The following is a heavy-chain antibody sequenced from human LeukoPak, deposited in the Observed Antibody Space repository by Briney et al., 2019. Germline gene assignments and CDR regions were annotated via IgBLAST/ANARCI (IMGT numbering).Heavy chain of an antibody. J-gene: IGHJ4*02. D-gene: IGHD2-21*02. CDR2: INLDGREK. CDR1: GFTFSNYW. CDR3: ARDGSRGNLVTAPDF. V-gene: IGHV3-7*01. Sequence: PGGSLRLSCAASGFTFSNYWMHWVRQAPGKGLEWVANINLDGREKYYVDSVKGRFTISRDNAKNSLYLQMNSLRAEDTAVYYCARDGSRGNLVTAPDFWGQGTLVTVSS.